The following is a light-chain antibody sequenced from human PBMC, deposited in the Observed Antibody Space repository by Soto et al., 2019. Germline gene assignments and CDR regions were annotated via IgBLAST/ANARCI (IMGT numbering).Light chain of an antibody. CDR1: SSDVGGYNY. V-gene: IGLV2-8*01. CDR2: EVN. Sequence: QSVLTQPPSASGSPGQSVAISCTGTSSDVGGYNYVSWYQQHPGKAPKLMIYEVNKRPSGVPDRFSGSKSGNTASLTVSGLQAEDEADYYCSSYTIRGLFVFGTGTKVTVL. J-gene: IGLJ1*01. CDR3: SSYTIRGLFV.